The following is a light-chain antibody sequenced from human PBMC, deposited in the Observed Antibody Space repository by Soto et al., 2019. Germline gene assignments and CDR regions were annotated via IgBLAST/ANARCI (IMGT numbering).Light chain of an antibody. CDR3: QQYNNWPLT. Sequence: EIVVTQSPATLSVSPGERATLSCRASQSVSSNLAWYQQKPGQAPRLLIFGASTKTTGIPARFSGSGSGTEFTLTISSLQSEYFADYYCQQYNNWPLTFGGGTKVEIK. CDR1: QSVSSN. CDR2: GAS. J-gene: IGKJ4*01. V-gene: IGKV3-15*01.